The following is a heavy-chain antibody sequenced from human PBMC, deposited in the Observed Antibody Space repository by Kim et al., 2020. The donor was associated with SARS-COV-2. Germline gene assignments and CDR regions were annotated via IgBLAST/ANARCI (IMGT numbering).Heavy chain of an antibody. Sequence: SETLSLTCTVSGGSISSSSYYWGWIRQPPGKGLEWIGSIYYSGSTYYNPSLKSRVTISVDTSKNQFSLKLSSVTAADTAVYYCASSPKLLWFGELNFDGYWGQGTLVTVSS. J-gene: IGHJ4*02. CDR1: GGSISSSSYY. CDR3: ASSPKLLWFGELNFDGY. D-gene: IGHD3-10*01. CDR2: IYYSGST. V-gene: IGHV4-39*01.